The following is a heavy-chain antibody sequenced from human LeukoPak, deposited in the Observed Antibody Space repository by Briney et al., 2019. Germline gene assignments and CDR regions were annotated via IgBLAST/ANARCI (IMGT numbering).Heavy chain of an antibody. CDR3: ASLVTS. CDR2: INHSGST. V-gene: IGHV4-34*01. J-gene: IGHJ5*02. D-gene: IGHD1-26*01. CDR1: GGSFRGYY. Sequence: PSETLSLTCAVYGGSFRGYYWSWIRQPPGKGLEWIGEINHSGSTNYNPSPKSRVTISVDTSKNQFSLKLSSVTAADTAVYYCASLVTSWGQGTLVTVSS.